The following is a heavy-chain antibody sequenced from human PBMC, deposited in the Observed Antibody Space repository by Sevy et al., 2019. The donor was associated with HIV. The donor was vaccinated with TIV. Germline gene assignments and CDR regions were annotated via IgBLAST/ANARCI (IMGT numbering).Heavy chain of an antibody. V-gene: IGHV3-23*01. Sequence: GGSLRLSCAASGFTFSSYAMSWVRQAPGKGLEWVSSLSGSGRSTYYADSVKGRFTISRDNSKNTLYLQMNSLRAEDTAVYYCAKDTWGSGWSSWGQGTLVTVSS. CDR3: AKDTWGSGWSS. CDR2: LSGSGRST. CDR1: GFTFSSYA. J-gene: IGHJ5*02. D-gene: IGHD6-19*01.